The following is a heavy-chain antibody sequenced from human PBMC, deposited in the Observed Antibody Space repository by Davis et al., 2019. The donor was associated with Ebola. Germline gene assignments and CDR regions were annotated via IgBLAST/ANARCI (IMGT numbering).Heavy chain of an antibody. CDR2: IDPSDSYT. V-gene: IGHV5-10-1*01. J-gene: IGHJ6*02. CDR3: ARTEDKTYYYDSSGYFRFRYYYGMDV. Sequence: GESLKISCKGSGYSFTSYWISWVRQMPGKGLEWMGRIDPSDSYTNYSPSFQGHVTISADKSISTAYLQWSSLKASDTAMYYCARTEDKTYYYDSSGYFRFRYYYGMDVWGQGTTVTVSS. CDR1: GYSFTSYW. D-gene: IGHD3-22*01.